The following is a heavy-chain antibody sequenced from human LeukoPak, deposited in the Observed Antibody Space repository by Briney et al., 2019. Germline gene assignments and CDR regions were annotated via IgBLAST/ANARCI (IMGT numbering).Heavy chain of an antibody. CDR1: GYTFTSYG. J-gene: IGHJ4*02. CDR2: ISAYNGNT. V-gene: IGHV1-18*01. Sequence: ASVKVSCKASGYTFTSYGISWVRQAPGQGLEWMGWISAYNGNTNYAQKLQGRVTMTTDTSTSTAYMELRSLRSDDTAVYYCARIHEPGIAVAALDCWGQGTLVTVSS. D-gene: IGHD6-19*01. CDR3: ARIHEPGIAVAALDC.